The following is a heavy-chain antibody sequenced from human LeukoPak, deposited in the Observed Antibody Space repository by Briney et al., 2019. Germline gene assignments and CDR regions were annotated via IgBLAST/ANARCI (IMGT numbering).Heavy chain of an antibody. V-gene: IGHV4-59*01. Sequence: SETLSLTCSVSGGSITSYYWSWIRQPPGKGLEWIGYISYSGSTNYNPSLKSRVSISIDTSKNQFSLKLSSVTAADTAVYYCASGGYCSSGSCYPNWFDPWGQGTLVTVSS. CDR1: GGSITSYY. CDR3: ASGGYCSSGSCYPNWFDP. CDR2: ISYSGST. J-gene: IGHJ5*02. D-gene: IGHD2-15*01.